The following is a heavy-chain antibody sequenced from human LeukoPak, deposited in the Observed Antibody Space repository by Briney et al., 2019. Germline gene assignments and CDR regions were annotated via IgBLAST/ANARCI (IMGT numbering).Heavy chain of an antibody. V-gene: IGHV3-7*03. CDR1: GITFSSCW. CDR2: INPDGTLK. D-gene: IGHD6-19*01. CDR3: AKIGKQWLDYYYGMDV. J-gene: IGHJ6*02. Sequence: GGSLRLSCAVSGITFSSCWMSWVRQAPGKGLEWVANINPDGTLKFYVDSMKGRFTISRDNAKNSLYLQMNSLRAEDTALYYCAKIGKQWLDYYYGMDVWGQGTTVTVSS.